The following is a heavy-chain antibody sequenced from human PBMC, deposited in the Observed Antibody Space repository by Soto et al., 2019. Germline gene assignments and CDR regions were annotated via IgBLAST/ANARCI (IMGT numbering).Heavy chain of an antibody. CDR3: ARRGGRTFDY. J-gene: IGHJ4*02. V-gene: IGHV4-59*08. D-gene: IGHD2-15*01. CDR2: IYYSGGT. CDR1: GGSISSYY. Sequence: QVQLQESGPGLVKPSETLSLTCTVSGGSISSYYWSWIRQPPGKGLEWIGYIYYSGGTNYNPSLKRRVTRAVDTSKHQCSLRLSSVPAADTAVYYCARRGGRTFDYWGQGTLVTVSS.